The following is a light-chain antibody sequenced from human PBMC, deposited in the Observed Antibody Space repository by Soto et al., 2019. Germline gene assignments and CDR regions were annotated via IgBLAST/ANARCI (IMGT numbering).Light chain of an antibody. CDR1: QSVSSSY. J-gene: IGKJ5*01. Sequence: EIVLTQSPGTLSLSPGERATLSCRASQSVSSSYSAWYQQKPGQAPRLLIYGASSRATGIPDRFSGSGSGTDFTLTIRRREPEDFAVCYWQQYGSPITFGQGTRLEIK. CDR3: QQYGSPIT. CDR2: GAS. V-gene: IGKV3-20*01.